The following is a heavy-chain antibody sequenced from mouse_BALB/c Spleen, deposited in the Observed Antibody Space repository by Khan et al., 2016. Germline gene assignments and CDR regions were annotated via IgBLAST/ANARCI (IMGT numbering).Heavy chain of an antibody. D-gene: IGHD2-3*01. CDR1: GFTFNTNA. CDR2: IRNKSNNYAT. V-gene: IGHV10S3*01. CDR3: GKNDGYYFAY. J-gene: IGHJ3*01. Sequence: EVQLVESGGGLAQPKGSLKLSCVASGFTFNTNAMNWVRQAPGKGLEWVARIRNKSNNYATYYAVSVKDRFTISRDDSQTMLYLQINNLKTEDIAMYYCGKNDGYYFAYWGQGTLVTVSA.